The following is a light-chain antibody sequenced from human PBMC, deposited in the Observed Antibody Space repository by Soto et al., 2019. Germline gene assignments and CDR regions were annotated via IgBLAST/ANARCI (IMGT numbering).Light chain of an antibody. CDR2: GAS. J-gene: IGKJ5*01. CDR1: EYVSNN. Sequence: ETVMTQSPATLSVSPGERVTLSCRASEYVSNNLAWYQQRPGQPPRLLIYGASTRAPGIPRRFSGSGSGTEFTLTISGLQSEDFAIYFCQQYNNWPPLTFGQGTRLEVK. CDR3: QQYNNWPPLT. V-gene: IGKV3-15*01.